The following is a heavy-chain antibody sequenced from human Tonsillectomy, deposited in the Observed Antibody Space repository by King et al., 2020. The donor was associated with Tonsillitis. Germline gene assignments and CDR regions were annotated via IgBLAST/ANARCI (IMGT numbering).Heavy chain of an antibody. V-gene: IGHV3-23*04. CDR3: AKYLIAAADFDY. CDR2: ISGSGGST. Sequence: VQLVESGGGLVQPGGSLRLLCAASGFTFSSYAMRWVCQAPGKGLEWASGISGSGGSTLYAESVKGRVTISRDNSKNTLYLQMNSLRAEDTAVYYCAKYLIAAADFDYWGQGSLVTVSS. CDR1: GFTFSSYA. J-gene: IGHJ4*02. D-gene: IGHD6-13*01.